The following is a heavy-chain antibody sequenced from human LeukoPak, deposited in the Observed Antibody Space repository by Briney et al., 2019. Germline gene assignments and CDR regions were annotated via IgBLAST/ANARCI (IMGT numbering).Heavy chain of an antibody. Sequence: ASVKVSCKVSGYTLTELSMHWVRQAPGKGLEWMGGFDPEDGETIYAQKFQGRVTMTEDTSTDTAYMELSSLRSEDTAVYYCATDLSYGSGSRTVWFDPWGQGTLVTVSS. D-gene: IGHD3-10*01. J-gene: IGHJ5*02. CDR1: GYTLTELS. V-gene: IGHV1-24*01. CDR3: ATDLSYGSGSRTVWFDP. CDR2: FDPEDGET.